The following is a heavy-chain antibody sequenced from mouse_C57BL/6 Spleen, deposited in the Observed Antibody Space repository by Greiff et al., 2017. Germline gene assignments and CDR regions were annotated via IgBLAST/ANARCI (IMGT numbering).Heavy chain of an antibody. J-gene: IGHJ4*01. D-gene: IGHD2-3*01. CDR1: GFTFSSYA. CDR3: TRERDGYYVGAMDY. Sequence: EVQGVESGEGLVKPGGSLKLSCAASGFTFSSYAMSWVRQTPEKRLEWVAYISSGGDYIYYADTVKGRFTISRDNARNTLYLQMSSLKSEDTAMDYCTRERDGYYVGAMDYWGQGTSVTVSS. CDR2: ISSGGDYI. V-gene: IGHV5-9-1*02.